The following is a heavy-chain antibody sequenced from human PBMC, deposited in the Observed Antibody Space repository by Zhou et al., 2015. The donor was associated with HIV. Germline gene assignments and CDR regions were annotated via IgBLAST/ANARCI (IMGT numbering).Heavy chain of an antibody. CDR1: GYTLSSRY. Sequence: QVQLVQSGAEVKKPGSSVKVSCKASGYTLSSRYMHWVRQAPGQGLEWIGINNPDDATTSYARKFRGRVTMTSDTSTSTVYMELSSLGSEDTAVYYCARVRDENSNYGRYFYGMDVWGQGTTVTVSS. J-gene: IGHJ6*02. CDR2: NNPDDATT. CDR3: ARVRDENSNYGRYFYGMDV. V-gene: IGHV1-46*01. D-gene: IGHD4-11*01.